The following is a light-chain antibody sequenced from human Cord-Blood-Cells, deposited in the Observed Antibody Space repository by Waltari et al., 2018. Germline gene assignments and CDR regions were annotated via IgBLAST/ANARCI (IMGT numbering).Light chain of an antibody. V-gene: IGKV1-39*01. J-gene: IGKJ4*01. CDR3: QQSYSTPLT. CDR2: AAS. CDR1: QSISSY. Sequence: DIQMTPSPSSLSASVRARVTITCRASQSISSYLNWYQQKPGKAPKLLIYAASSLQSGVPSRFSGSGSGTDFTLTISSLQPEDFATYYCQQSYSTPLTFGGGTKVEIK.